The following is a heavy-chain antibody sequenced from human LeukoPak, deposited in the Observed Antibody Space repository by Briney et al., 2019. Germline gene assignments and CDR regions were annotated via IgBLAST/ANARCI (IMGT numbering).Heavy chain of an antibody. Sequence: SGGSLRLSCAASGFTVSSNYMSWVRQAPGKGLEWVSVIYSSGITDSADSVKGRFTISRDHFKNTLYLQMNSLRAEDSAVYYCARGKTYYYGSGTSSPAWFDSWGQGTLVTVSS. CDR3: ARGKTYYYGSGTSSPAWFDS. CDR2: IYSSGIT. V-gene: IGHV3-66*01. J-gene: IGHJ5*01. D-gene: IGHD3-10*01. CDR1: GFTVSSNY.